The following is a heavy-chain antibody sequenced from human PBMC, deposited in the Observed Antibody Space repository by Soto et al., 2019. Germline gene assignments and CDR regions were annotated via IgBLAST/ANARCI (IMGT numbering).Heavy chain of an antibody. CDR2: ISGSGGST. D-gene: IGHD2-2*01. J-gene: IGHJ6*02. CDR1: GFTFSSYA. CDR3: AKDAALIVPAAKYYYFYGMDD. Sequence: GSLRLSCAASGFTFSSYAMSWVRQAPGKGLEWVSAISGSGGSTYYADSVKGRFTISRDNSKNTLYLQMNSLRAEDTAVYYCAKDAALIVPAAKYYYFYGMDDWRQGTTVTASS. V-gene: IGHV3-23*01.